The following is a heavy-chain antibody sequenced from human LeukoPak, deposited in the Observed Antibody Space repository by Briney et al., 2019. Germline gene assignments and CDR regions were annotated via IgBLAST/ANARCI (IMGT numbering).Heavy chain of an antibody. CDR2: IKQDGSEK. CDR1: GFTFGDTW. D-gene: IGHD3-3*01. Sequence: GGSLRLSCAASGFTFGDTWMNWVRQAPGQGPEWVANIKQDGSEKFYVASVKGRFTISRDNAKNSLYLQMNSLKVEDTAIYYCATYDSWSGYNIAYWGQGTLVTVSS. J-gene: IGHJ4*02. V-gene: IGHV3-7*03. CDR3: ATYDSWSGYNIAY.